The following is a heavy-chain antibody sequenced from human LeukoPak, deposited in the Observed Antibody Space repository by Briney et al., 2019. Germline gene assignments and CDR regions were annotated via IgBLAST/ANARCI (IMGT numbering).Heavy chain of an antibody. J-gene: IGHJ5*02. D-gene: IGHD6-13*01. Sequence: PSETLSLTCIVSGDSISSGGFYWGWIRQHPGKGLEWIGHIYYTGSTYYNPSLESRLTMSVDTSKNQFPLRLRSVTAADTAVYYCARGSSSYYNWFDPWGQGTLVAVSS. CDR3: ARGSSSYYNWFDP. CDR2: IYYTGST. V-gene: IGHV4-31*03. CDR1: GDSISSGGFY.